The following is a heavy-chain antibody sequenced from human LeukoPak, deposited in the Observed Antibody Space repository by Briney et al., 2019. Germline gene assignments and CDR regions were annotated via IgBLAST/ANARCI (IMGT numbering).Heavy chain of an antibody. CDR2: IYYRGST. V-gene: IGHV4-59*01. Sequence: SETLSLTCTVSGGSISSYYWSWIRQPPGKGLEWIGYIYYRGSTNYNPSLKSRVTISVDASKNQFSLKLSSVTAADTAVYYCARVYSSGWYRGGSYFDYWGQGTLVTVSS. J-gene: IGHJ4*02. CDR1: GGSISSYY. D-gene: IGHD6-19*01. CDR3: ARVYSSGWYRGGSYFDY.